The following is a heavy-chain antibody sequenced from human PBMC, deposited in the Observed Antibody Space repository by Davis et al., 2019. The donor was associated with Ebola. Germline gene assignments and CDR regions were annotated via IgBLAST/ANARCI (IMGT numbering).Heavy chain of an antibody. CDR2: IIPILGIA. J-gene: IGHJ5*02. CDR1: GYTFTSYG. D-gene: IGHD2-21*02. V-gene: IGHV1-69*04. Sequence: AASVKVSCKASGYTFTSYGISWVRQAPGQGLEWMGRIIPILGIANYAQKFQGRVTITADESTSTAYMELSSLRSEDTAVYYCARDIGDYWFDPWGQGTLVTVSS. CDR3: ARDIGDYWFDP.